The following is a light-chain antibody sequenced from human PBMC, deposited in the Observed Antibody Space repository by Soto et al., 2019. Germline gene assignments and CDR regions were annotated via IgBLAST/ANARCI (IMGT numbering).Light chain of an antibody. J-gene: IGKJ1*01. Sequence: EIVMTQSPGTLSVFPGESVTLSCRASQSVNGFLDWFQHKPGQAPRLVLNRIFIRAIGVPARFSGSWSETEFTLTINGLQSEDSGVYYCLQHYAWPWTFGQGTKVDIK. CDR3: LQHYAWPWT. CDR1: QSVNGF. CDR2: RIF. V-gene: IGKV3-15*01.